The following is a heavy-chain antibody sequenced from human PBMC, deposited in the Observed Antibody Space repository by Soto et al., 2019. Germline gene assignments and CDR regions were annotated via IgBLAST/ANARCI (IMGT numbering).Heavy chain of an antibody. Sequence: EVQLLGSGGGLIQPGGYLRLSSTASGFTFIRYAMSWVRQAPAKGLEWGSVMGPTCCTTYCAESAKGRFTISRDNFKNPLDLRMKGLRHDDTAKFDCPKGRATRPAEKDLGVMLVAAGSMQHWGQGTLVTVSS. CDR1: GFTFIRYA. CDR3: PKGRATRPAEKDLGVMLVAAGSMQH. V-gene: IGHV3-23*01. J-gene: IGHJ1*01. CDR2: MGPTCCTT. D-gene: IGHD3-16*01.